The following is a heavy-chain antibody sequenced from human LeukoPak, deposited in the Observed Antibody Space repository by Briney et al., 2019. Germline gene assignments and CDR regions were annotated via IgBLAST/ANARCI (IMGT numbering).Heavy chain of an antibody. CDR3: ARDSYSSSWYSGWFDP. CDR1: GFTFSSYW. V-gene: IGHV3-74*01. J-gene: IGHJ5*02. CDR2: IKSDGSIT. Sequence: GGSLRLSCAASGFTFSSYWMHWVRQAPGKGLVWVSRIKSDGSITTYADSVKGRFTISRDNAKDTLYMQMDSLRAEDTAVYYCARDSYSSSWYSGWFDPWGQGTLVTVSS. D-gene: IGHD6-13*01.